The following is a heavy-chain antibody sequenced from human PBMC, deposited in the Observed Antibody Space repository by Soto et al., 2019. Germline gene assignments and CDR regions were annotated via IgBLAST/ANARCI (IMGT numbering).Heavy chain of an antibody. V-gene: IGHV3-30*18. CDR2: ISYDGSNK. CDR3: AKDDHTKARYYYSAMDV. Sequence: GESLKISCAASGFTFSSYGMHWVRQAPGKGLEWVAVISYDGSNKYYAESVKGRFTISRDNSKNTLYLQMNSLRAEDTAVYYCAKDDHTKARYYYSAMDVWGQGTTVTVSS. CDR1: GFTFSSYG. J-gene: IGHJ6*02.